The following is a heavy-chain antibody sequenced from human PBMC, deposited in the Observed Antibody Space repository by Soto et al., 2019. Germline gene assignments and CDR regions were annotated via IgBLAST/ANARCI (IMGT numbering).Heavy chain of an antibody. V-gene: IGHV3-48*01. Sequence: PGGSLRLSCAASGFTFSSYSMNWVRQAPGKGLEWVSYISSSSSTIYYADSVKGRFTISRDNAKNTLFLQMNSLRADDTAVYYCAKDQASGQGSFDSWGQGTLVTVSS. CDR2: ISSSSSTI. CDR3: AKDQASGQGSFDS. D-gene: IGHD2-15*01. CDR1: GFTFSSYS. J-gene: IGHJ4*02.